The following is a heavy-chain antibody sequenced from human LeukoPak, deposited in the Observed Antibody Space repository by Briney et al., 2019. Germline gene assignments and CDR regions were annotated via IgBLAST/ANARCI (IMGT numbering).Heavy chain of an antibody. D-gene: IGHD3-22*01. J-gene: IGHJ4*02. Sequence: GGSLRLSCAASGFTFSSYAMSWVRQAPGKGLEWVSAISGSGGSTYYADSVKGRFTISRDNSKSTLYLQMNSLRAEDTAVYYCAKDGEYYYDSSGYLDYWGQGTLVTVSS. CDR1: GFTFSSYA. V-gene: IGHV3-23*01. CDR2: ISGSGGST. CDR3: AKDGEYYYDSSGYLDY.